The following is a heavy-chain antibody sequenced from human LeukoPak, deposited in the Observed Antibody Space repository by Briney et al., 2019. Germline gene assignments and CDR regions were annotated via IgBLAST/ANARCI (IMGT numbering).Heavy chain of an antibody. CDR1: GFTFSSYA. CDR3: ATMGYDFWSGYWPDY. CDR2: ISGSGGST. J-gene: IGHJ4*02. V-gene: IGHV3-23*01. D-gene: IGHD3-3*01. Sequence: PGGSLRLSCAASGFTFSSYAMSWVCQAPGKWLEWVSTISGSGGSTDYADSVKGRFTISRDNSKNTLYLQMDSLGAEDTAEYYCATMGYDFWSGYWPDYWGQGTLVTVSS.